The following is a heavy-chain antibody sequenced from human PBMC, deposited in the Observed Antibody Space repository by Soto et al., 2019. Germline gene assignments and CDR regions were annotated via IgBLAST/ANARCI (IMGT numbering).Heavy chain of an antibody. CDR2: ITPIFGTA. D-gene: IGHD1-1*01. CDR1: GGTFSSYA. Sequence: QVQLVQSGAEVKKPGSSVRVSCKASGGTFSSYAISWVRQAPGQGLEWMGGITPIFGTANYAQKFQGRVTITADESTSTAYMELSSLRSEDTAVYYCARDPTGTPSDRRGGYYGMDVWGQGTTVTVSS. CDR3: ARDPTGTPSDRRGGYYGMDV. J-gene: IGHJ6*02. V-gene: IGHV1-69*01.